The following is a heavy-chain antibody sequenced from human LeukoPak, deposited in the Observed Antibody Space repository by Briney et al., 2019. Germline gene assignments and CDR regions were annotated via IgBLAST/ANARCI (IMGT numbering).Heavy chain of an antibody. V-gene: IGHV3-23*01. CDR3: AKDATPGNSVYDHFDY. J-gene: IGHJ4*02. CDR2: ISGSGGST. D-gene: IGHD5/OR15-5a*01. Sequence: SGGSLRLSCAASGFTFSSYAMSWVRQAPGKGLEWVSAISGSGGSTYYADSVKGRFTVSRDDPQNTLYLQMNSLRAEDAAIYYCAKDATPGNSVYDHFDYWGQGTLVTVSS. CDR1: GFTFSSYA.